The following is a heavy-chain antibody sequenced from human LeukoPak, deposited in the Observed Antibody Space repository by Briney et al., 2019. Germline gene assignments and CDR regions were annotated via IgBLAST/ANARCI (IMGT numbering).Heavy chain of an antibody. Sequence: GRALRLSCAASGWTFSRYAMHWVGQAPGKGREGVAVISYDGSNKYYADSVKGRFTISRDNSKNTLYLQMNSLRAEDTAVYYCARNNGMDVWGQGTTVIVSS. CDR1: GWTFSRYA. CDR2: ISYDGSNK. V-gene: IGHV3-30-3*01. CDR3: ARNNGMDV. J-gene: IGHJ6*02.